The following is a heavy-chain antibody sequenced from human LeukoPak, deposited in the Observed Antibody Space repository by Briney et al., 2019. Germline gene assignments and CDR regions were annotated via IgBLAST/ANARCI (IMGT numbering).Heavy chain of an antibody. Sequence: GGSLRLSCAASGLTVSSNCMSWVRQAPGKGLEWVSFIYSGGNTYYADSVKGRFTISRDDSKNTVHLQMNSLRAEDTAMYYCARRAGDYSHPYDYWGQGTLVTVSS. D-gene: IGHD3-22*01. CDR3: ARRAGDYSHPYDY. V-gene: IGHV3-53*01. CDR1: GLTVSSNC. CDR2: IYSGGNT. J-gene: IGHJ4*02.